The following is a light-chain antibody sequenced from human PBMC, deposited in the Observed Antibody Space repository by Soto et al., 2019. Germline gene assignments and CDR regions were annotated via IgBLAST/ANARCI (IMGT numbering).Light chain of an antibody. Sequence: QSVLTQPPSVSAAPGQKVTISCSGSSSNIGGNSVSWYQQLPGTAPKLLIYDDNKRPSRIPDRFSGSKSGPSATLGITGFQTGDEADYYCGSWDSSLSAYVFGTGTKV. CDR3: GSWDSSLSAYV. CDR1: SSNIGGNS. J-gene: IGLJ1*01. V-gene: IGLV1-51*01. CDR2: DDN.